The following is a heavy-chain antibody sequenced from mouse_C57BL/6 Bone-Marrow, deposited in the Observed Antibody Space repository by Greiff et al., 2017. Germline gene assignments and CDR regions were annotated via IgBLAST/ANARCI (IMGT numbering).Heavy chain of an antibody. Sequence: QVQLQQSGPELVKPGASVKISCKASGYIFSSSWMNWVRQRPGQGLDWIGRIYLGNGDTNYSGKFKDKATLTADKSSSIAYMHLGSLTSVDSAVYFCARGGGNNYFFDSWGQGSTLTVSS. D-gene: IGHD5-1-1*01. V-gene: IGHV1-82*01. CDR2: IYLGNGDT. CDR3: ARGGGNNYFFDS. CDR1: GYIFSSSW. J-gene: IGHJ2*01.